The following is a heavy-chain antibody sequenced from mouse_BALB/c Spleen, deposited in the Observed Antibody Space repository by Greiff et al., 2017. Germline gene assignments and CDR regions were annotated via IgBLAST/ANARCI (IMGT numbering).Heavy chain of an antibody. CDR1: GFSLTSYG. Sequence: VQLVESGPGLVAPSQSLSITCTVSGFSLTSYGVHWVRQPPGKGLEWLGVLWAGGSTNYNSALMSRLSISKDNSKSQVFLKMNSLQTDDTAMYYCARYGNYGAMDYWGQGTSVTVSS. CDR3: ARYGNYGAMDY. J-gene: IGHJ4*01. D-gene: IGHD2-10*02. V-gene: IGHV2-9*02. CDR2: LWAGGST.